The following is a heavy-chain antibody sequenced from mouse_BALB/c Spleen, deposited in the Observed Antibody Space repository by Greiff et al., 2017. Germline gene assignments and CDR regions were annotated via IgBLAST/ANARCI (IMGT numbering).Heavy chain of an antibody. V-gene: IGHV1S137*01. CDR2: ISTYYGDA. J-gene: IGHJ1*01. CDR3: ARDYGYDGTAPYWYFDV. D-gene: IGHD2-2*01. CDR1: GYTFTDYA. Sequence: QVQLQQSGAELVRPGVSVKISCKGSGYTFTDYAMHWVKQSHAKSLEWIGVISTYYGDASYNQKFKGKATMTVDKSSSTAYMELARLTSEDSAIYYCARDYGYDGTAPYWYFDVWGAGTTVTVSS.